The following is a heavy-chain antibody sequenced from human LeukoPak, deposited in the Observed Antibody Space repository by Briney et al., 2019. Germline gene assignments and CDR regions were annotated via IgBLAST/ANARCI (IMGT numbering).Heavy chain of an antibody. V-gene: IGHV3-9*01. J-gene: IGHJ3*02. CDR1: GFTFDDYA. CDR2: ISWNSGSI. Sequence: SLRLSCAASGFTFDDYAMHWVRQAPGKGLEWVSGISWNSGSIGYADSVKGRFTISRDNAKNSLYLQMNSLRAGDTAVYYCARDRGYSSSLDAFDIWGQGTMVTVSS. CDR3: ARDRGYSSSLDAFDI. D-gene: IGHD6-13*01.